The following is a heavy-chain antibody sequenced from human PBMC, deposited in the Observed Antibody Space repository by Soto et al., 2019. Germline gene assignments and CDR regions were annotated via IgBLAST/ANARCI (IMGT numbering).Heavy chain of an antibody. J-gene: IGHJ4*02. V-gene: IGHV4-59*01. Sequence: PSETLSLTCTVSGDSISAYSWSWVRQPPGKGLEWIGNIHYNGNTKYNPSLKSRVTMSLDTSKNQFSLRLISVTAADTAKYFCAREWNLRRWLQPLDFWGQGTLVTVSS. D-gene: IGHD5-12*01. CDR1: GDSISAYS. CDR2: IHYNGNT. CDR3: AREWNLRRWLQPLDF.